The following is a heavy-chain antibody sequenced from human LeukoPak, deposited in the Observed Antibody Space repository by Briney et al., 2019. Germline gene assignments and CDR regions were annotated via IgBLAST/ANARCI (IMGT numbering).Heavy chain of an antibody. D-gene: IGHD4-23*01. Sequence: AASVKVSCKASGYNFTGYHLHWVRQAPGQGLEWMGNMNPNSGGTNSAQKFQGRVIMTRDTSISTAYMELSRLRSDDTAVYYCASPFGNDAFDIWGQGTMVTVSS. J-gene: IGHJ3*02. CDR3: ASPFGNDAFDI. CDR1: GYNFTGYH. V-gene: IGHV1-2*02. CDR2: MNPNSGGT.